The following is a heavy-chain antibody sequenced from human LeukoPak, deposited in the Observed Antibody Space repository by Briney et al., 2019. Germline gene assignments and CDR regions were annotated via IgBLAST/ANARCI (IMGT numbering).Heavy chain of an antibody. CDR2: IIPILGIA. V-gene: IGHV1-69*04. Sequence: GASVKVSCKASGGTFSSYTISWVRQAPGQELEWMGRIIPILGIANYAQKFQGRVTITADKSTSTAYMELSSLRSEDTAVYYCARESSGLYFDYWGQGTLVTVSS. CDR3: ARESSGLYFDY. D-gene: IGHD3-22*01. J-gene: IGHJ4*02. CDR1: GGTFSSYT.